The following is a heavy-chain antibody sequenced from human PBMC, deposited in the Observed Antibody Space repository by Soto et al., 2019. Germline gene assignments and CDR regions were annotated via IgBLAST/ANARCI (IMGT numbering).Heavy chain of an antibody. CDR1: GYTFTNYG. CDR3: ARDRGTYGPAHPSNY. Sequence: VQLVQSGAEVKKPGASVKVSCETSGYTFTNYGINWVRQAPGQGLEWMGWISGFNGQTNSAQKFQGRVTMTTDTFTSTVFMEMRSLTSDDTAVYFCARDRGTYGPAHPSNYWGQGTLVTVSS. J-gene: IGHJ4*02. V-gene: IGHV1-18*01. CDR2: ISGFNGQT. D-gene: IGHD3-16*01.